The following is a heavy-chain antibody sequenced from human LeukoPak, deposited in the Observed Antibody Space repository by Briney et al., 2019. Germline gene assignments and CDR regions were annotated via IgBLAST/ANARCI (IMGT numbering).Heavy chain of an antibody. Sequence: SGPTLVNPTQTLTLTCSFSGFSLSTSGMCVSWIRQPPGKALEWLARIDWDDDKFYSTSLKTRLTISKDTSKNQVVLTMTSMDPVGTATYYCARTHSSTYHFDFWGQGTLVTVSS. CDR3: ARTHSSTYHFDF. D-gene: IGHD2/OR15-2a*01. V-gene: IGHV2-70*17. J-gene: IGHJ4*02. CDR2: IDWDDDK. CDR1: GFSLSTSGMC.